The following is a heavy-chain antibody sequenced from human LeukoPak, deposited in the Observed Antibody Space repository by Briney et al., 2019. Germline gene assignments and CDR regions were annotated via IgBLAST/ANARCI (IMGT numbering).Heavy chain of an antibody. D-gene: IGHD6-19*01. CDR2: INPNSGGT. CDR3: ARDASGYSGWSWFDP. V-gene: IGHV1-2*02. Sequence: ASVKASCKASGYTFTGYYMHWVRQAPGQGLEWMGWINPNSGGTNYAQKFQGRVTITADESTSTAYMELSSLSSEDTAVYYCARDASGYSGWSWFDPWGQGTLVTVSS. CDR1: GYTFTGYY. J-gene: IGHJ5*02.